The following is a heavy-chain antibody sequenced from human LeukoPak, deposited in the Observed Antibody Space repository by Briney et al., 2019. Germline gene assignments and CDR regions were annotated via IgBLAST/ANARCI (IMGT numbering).Heavy chain of an antibody. D-gene: IGHD3-22*01. CDR1: GGSISSYY. J-gene: IGHJ5*02. CDR3: ARDTYYYDSRDWFDP. V-gene: IGHV4-4*07. Sequence: PSETLSLTCTVSGGSISSYYWSSIRQPAGKGLEWIGRIYTSGSTNYNPSLKSRVTMSVDTSKNQFSLKLSSVTAADTAVYYCARDTYYYDSRDWFDPWGQGTLVTVSS. CDR2: IYTSGST.